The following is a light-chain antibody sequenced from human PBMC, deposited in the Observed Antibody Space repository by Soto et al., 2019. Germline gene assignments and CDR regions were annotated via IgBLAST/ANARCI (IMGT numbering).Light chain of an antibody. CDR2: GAS. Sequence: EIVMTQSPATLSVSPGERATLSCRASQSVSSNLAWYQQNPGQAPRLLIYGASTRATGIPARLSGSGSGTEFSFIIGSLEAEDFSVVYCQQYNNWPPWTFDQGAKVEIK. CDR3: QQYNNWPPWT. V-gene: IGKV3-15*01. J-gene: IGKJ1*01. CDR1: QSVSSN.